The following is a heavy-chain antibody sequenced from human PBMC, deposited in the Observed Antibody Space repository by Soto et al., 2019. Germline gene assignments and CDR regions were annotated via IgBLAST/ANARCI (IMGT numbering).Heavy chain of an antibody. J-gene: IGHJ6*02. CDR2: IDPSDSYT. Sequence: ESLNISSKGSGYSFTSYWISCVLQMPGKGLEWMGRIDPSDSYTNYSPSFQGHVTISADKSISTAYLQWSSLKASDTAMYYCARQTIFGVVIIPHYYYYGMDVWGQGTTVTVSS. CDR1: GYSFTSYW. V-gene: IGHV5-10-1*01. D-gene: IGHD3-3*01. CDR3: ARQTIFGVVIIPHYYYYGMDV.